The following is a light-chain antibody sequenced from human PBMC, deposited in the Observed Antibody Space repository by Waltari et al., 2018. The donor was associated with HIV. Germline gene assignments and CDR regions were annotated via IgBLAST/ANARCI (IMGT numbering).Light chain of an antibody. V-gene: IGKV2-30*01. CDR2: EVS. Sequence: DVAMTQSPLSMPVTLGQPASISCRSSQSLLYSDGYTYLDWIQQRPGRSPRRLIYEVSKRDSWVPDRFSGSGSGTNFTLKISRVEAEDVGIYYCMQGTHWPRTFGQGTKVEVK. CDR3: MQGTHWPRT. J-gene: IGKJ1*01. CDR1: QSLLYSDGYTY.